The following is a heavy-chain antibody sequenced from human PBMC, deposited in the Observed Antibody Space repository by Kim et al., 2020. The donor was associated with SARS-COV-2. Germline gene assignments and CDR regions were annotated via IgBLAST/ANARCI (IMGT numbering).Heavy chain of an antibody. CDR1: GFAFSNYD. CDR2: IGAAGDT. CDR3: VRDLAGSADY. V-gene: IGHV3-13*04. J-gene: IGHJ4*02. Sequence: GGSLRLSCADSGFAFSNYDMHWVRQVIGKGLEWVSTIGAAGDTYYTGSVKGRFTISRENAKNSLFLQMNSLRAGDTAIYYCVRDLAGSADYWGQGTLVTV. D-gene: IGHD1-26*01.